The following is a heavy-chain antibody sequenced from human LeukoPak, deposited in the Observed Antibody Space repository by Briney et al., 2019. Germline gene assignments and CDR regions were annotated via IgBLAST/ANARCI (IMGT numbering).Heavy chain of an antibody. V-gene: IGHV1-69*05. J-gene: IGHJ3*02. CDR2: IIPIFGTA. CDR1: GGTFSSYA. Sequence: ASVRVSCKASGGTFSSYAISWVRQAPGQGLEWMGGIIPIFGTANYAQKFQGRVTITTDESTSTAYMELSSLRSEDTAVYYCARDRLVGVSGAFDIWGQGPMVTVSS. CDR3: ARDRLVGVSGAFDI. D-gene: IGHD1-26*01.